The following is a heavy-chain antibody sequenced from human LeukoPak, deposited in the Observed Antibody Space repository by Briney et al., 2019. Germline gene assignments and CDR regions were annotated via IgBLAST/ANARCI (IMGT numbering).Heavy chain of an antibody. J-gene: IGHJ4*02. CDR2: INHSGST. Sequence: YPSETLSLTCAVYGGSFSGYYWSWIRQPPGKGLEWIGEINHSGSTNYNPSLKSRVTISVDTSKNQFSLKLSSVTAAGTAVYYCARVGSSSWYGMDYWGQGTLVTVSS. V-gene: IGHV4-34*01. D-gene: IGHD6-13*01. CDR3: ARVGSSSWYGMDY. CDR1: GGSFSGYY.